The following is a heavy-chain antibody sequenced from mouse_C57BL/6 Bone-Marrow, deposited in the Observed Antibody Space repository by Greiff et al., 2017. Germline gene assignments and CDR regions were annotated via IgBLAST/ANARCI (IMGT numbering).Heavy chain of an antibody. CDR2: IRPRSGNS. CDR1: GYTFTGYG. J-gene: IGHJ2*01. CDR3: ARNDY. Sequence: VQLQQSGAELARPGASVKLSCKASGYTFTGYGISGVKQRTGQGLEGIGEIRPRSGNSYYNEKLKGKATLTADKSSSTAYMELRSLTSEDSAVYFCARNDYWAQGTTLTVSA. V-gene: IGHV1-81*01.